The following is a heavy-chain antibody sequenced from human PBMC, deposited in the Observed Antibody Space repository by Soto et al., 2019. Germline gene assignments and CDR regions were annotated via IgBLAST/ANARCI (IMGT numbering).Heavy chain of an antibody. CDR3: ARQGPGHYYDSSGYYYDAFDI. D-gene: IGHD3-22*01. V-gene: IGHV5-51*01. Sequence: GESLKISCKGSGYSFTSYWIGWVRQMPGKGLEWMGIIYPGDSDTRYSPSFQGQVTISADKSISTAYLQWSSLKASDTAMYYCARQGPGHYYDSSGYYYDAFDIWGHGTMVTVSS. CDR2: IYPGDSDT. CDR1: GYSFTSYW. J-gene: IGHJ3*02.